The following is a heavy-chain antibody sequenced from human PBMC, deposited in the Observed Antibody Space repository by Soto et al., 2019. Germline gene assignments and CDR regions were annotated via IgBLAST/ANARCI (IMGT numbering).Heavy chain of an antibody. V-gene: IGHV4-39*01. CDR3: AREKGCHDSASQPLFSY. J-gene: IGHJ4*01. D-gene: IGHD3-22*01. CDR2: IYYSGDT. CDR1: GGSISRRSYY. Sequence: SVTLSVTCVVSGGSISRRSYYWCWIRHSPGKGLEWIWTIYYSGDTYYNPSLKSRVTISVATSKKQFSMELSSVTAADTAANYCAREKGCHDSASQPLFSYWG.